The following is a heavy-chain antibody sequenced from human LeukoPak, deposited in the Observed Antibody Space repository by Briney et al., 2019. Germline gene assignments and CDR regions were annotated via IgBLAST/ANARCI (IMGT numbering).Heavy chain of an antibody. V-gene: IGHV1-46*01. CDR1: GYTLTSYY. J-gene: IGHJ4*02. Sequence: ASVKVSCKASGYTLTSYYMHWVRQAPGQGLEWMGIINPSGGSTSYAQKLQGRVTMTTDTSTSTAYMELRSLRSDDTAVYYCARDGCSSTSCYDYWGQGTLVTVSS. D-gene: IGHD2-2*01. CDR2: INPSGGST. CDR3: ARDGCSSTSCYDY.